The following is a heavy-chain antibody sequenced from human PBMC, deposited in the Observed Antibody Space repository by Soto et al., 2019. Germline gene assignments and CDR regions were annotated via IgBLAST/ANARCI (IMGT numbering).Heavy chain of an antibody. CDR3: ARGCIAVTTHLCY. V-gene: IGHV1-18*01. CDR1: GYTFNTYG. J-gene: IGHJ4*02. CDR2: INPYNGNT. D-gene: IGHD4-17*01. Sequence: WAAVTFSCKASGYTFNTYGITWVRQAPGQGLEWMGWINPYNGNTKFAQKLQDRVTMTTTTSTSTAYMELASLRSDDTAVYYCARGCIAVTTHLCYWGQGTLVTVSS.